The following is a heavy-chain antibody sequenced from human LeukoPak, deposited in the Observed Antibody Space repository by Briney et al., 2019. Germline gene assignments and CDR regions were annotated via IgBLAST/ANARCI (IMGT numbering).Heavy chain of an antibody. Sequence: SETLSLTCAVSGGSISSGGYSWSWIRQPPGKGLEWIGYIYYSGSTYYNPSLKSRVTISVDTSKNQFSLKLSSVTAADTAVYYCARGRITMVRGVIRIWFDPWGQGTLVTVSS. D-gene: IGHD3-10*01. J-gene: IGHJ5*02. CDR3: ARGRITMVRGVIRIWFDP. CDR2: IYYSGST. V-gene: IGHV4-30-4*07. CDR1: GGSISSGGYS.